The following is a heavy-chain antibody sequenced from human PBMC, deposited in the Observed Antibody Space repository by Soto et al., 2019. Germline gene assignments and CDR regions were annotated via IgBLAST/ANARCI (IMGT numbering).Heavy chain of an antibody. Sequence: GGSLRLSCAASVFTFSSYAMSWVRQAPGKGLEWVSAISGSGGSTYYADSVKGRFTISRDNSKNTLYLQMNSLRAEDTAVYYCARYGSEPGFDYWGQGTLVTVSS. D-gene: IGHD3-10*01. CDR1: VFTFSSYA. V-gene: IGHV3-23*01. J-gene: IGHJ4*02. CDR3: ARYGSEPGFDY. CDR2: ISGSGGST.